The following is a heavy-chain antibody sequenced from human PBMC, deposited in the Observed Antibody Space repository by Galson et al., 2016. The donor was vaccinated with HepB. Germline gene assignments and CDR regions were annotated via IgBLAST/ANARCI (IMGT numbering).Heavy chain of an antibody. V-gene: IGHV6-1*01. Sequence: AISVDSVSSNSAAWNWIRQSPSRGLEWLGRTYYRSKWYHDYAVSVKSRILINPDTSKNHFSMHLTSLPTQNPAVYYCARTKWAWFDPWGQGTLVTVSS. D-gene: IGHD2-8*01. CDR1: VDSVSSNSAA. CDR2: TYYRSKWYH. J-gene: IGHJ5*02. CDR3: ARTKWAWFDP.